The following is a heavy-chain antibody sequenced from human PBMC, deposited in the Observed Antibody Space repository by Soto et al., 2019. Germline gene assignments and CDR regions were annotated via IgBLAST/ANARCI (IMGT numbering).Heavy chain of an antibody. V-gene: IGHV1-69*01. Sequence: QVQLVQSGAEVKKPGSSVKVSCKASGGTFSSYAISWVRQAPGQGLEWMGGIIPIFGTANYAQKFQGRVTITADESTSTAYMELSSLRSEDTAVYYCARGIVGATTDYYYYYGMDVWGQGTTVTVSS. D-gene: IGHD1-26*01. CDR3: ARGIVGATTDYYYYYGMDV. J-gene: IGHJ6*02. CDR1: GGTFSSYA. CDR2: IIPIFGTA.